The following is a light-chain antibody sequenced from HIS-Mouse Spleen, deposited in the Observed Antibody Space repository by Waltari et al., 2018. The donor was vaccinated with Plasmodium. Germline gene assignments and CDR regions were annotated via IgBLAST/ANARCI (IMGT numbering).Light chain of an antibody. J-gene: IGLJ3*02. CDR2: KDR. Sequence: SYELTQPPSVSVSPGQTARITCPGDALPKQYAYWYQQKPGQAPVLGVYKDRERPSGIPERCSGSSSGTTVTLTISGVQAEDEADYYCQSADSSGTPNWVFGGGTKLTVL. CDR1: ALPKQY. V-gene: IGLV3-25*03. CDR3: QSADSSGTPNWV.